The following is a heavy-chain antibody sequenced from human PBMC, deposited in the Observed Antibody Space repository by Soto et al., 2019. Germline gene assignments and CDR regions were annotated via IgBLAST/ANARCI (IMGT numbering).Heavy chain of an antibody. D-gene: IGHD3-3*01. CDR2: ISYDGSNK. V-gene: IGHV3-30*18. Sequence: PGESLRLSCAASGFTFSSYGMHWVRQAPGKGLEWVAVISYDGSNKYYADSVKGRFTISRDNSKNTLYLQMNSLRAEDTAVYYYANEVDFWSRYPIYYRMDVWGQGTTVTVSS. CDR1: GFTFSSYG. CDR3: ANEVDFWSRYPIYYRMDV. J-gene: IGHJ6*02.